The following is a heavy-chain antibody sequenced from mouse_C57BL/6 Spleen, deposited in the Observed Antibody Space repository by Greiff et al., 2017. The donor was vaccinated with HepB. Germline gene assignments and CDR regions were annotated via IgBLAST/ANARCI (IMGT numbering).Heavy chain of an antibody. CDR1: GYAFSSYW. J-gene: IGHJ4*01. Sequence: QVQLKQSGAELVKPGASVKISCKASGYAFSSYWMNWVKQRPGKGLEWIGQIYPGDGDTNYNGKFKGKATLTADKSSSTAYMQLSSLTSEDSAVYFCARSFTTVVARAMDYWGQGTSVTVSS. CDR2: IYPGDGDT. V-gene: IGHV1-80*01. CDR3: ARSFTTVVARAMDY. D-gene: IGHD1-1*01.